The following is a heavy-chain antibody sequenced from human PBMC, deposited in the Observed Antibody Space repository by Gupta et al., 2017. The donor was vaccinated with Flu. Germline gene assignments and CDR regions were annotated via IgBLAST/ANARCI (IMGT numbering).Heavy chain of an antibody. CDR1: GFRFSDYD. J-gene: IGHJ6*02. CDR2: ISSKGRAS. D-gene: IGHD3-3*01. CDR3: ARYCDFWSGFTPYGLDV. Sequence: VQLVESGGGLVKPGGSLRLSCAASGFRFSDYDMIWIRQAPGKVLEWVSHISSKGRASYFSDSMKGRFSISRYNAKSTLFLQMHSLSAEDTAVYYCARYCDFWSGFTPYGLDVWGQGTTVVVSS. V-gene: IGHV3-11*01.